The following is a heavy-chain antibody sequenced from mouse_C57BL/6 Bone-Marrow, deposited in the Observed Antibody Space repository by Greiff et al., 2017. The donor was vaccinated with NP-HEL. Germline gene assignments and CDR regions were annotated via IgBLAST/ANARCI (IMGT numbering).Heavy chain of an antibody. CDR3: TTDGYDTWFAY. D-gene: IGHD2-2*01. Sequence: VQLQQSGAELVRPGASVKLSCTASGFNIKDDYMHWVKQRPEQGLEWIGWIDPENGDTEYASKFQGKATITADTSSNTAYLQLSSLTSEDTAVYDCTTDGYDTWFAYWGQGTLVTVSA. CDR2: IDPENGDT. CDR1: GFNIKDDY. J-gene: IGHJ3*01. V-gene: IGHV14-4*01.